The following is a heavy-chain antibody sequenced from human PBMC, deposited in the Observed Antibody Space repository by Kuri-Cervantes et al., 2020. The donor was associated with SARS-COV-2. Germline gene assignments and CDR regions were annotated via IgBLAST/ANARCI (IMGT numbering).Heavy chain of an antibody. D-gene: IGHD3-16*02. CDR1: GFTFSSYG. Sequence: GESLKISCAASGFTFSSYGMHWVRQAPGKGLEWVAFIRYDGSNKYYADSVKGRFTISRDNSKNTLYLQMNSLRAEDTAVYYCARAGDYDYVWGSYRYDYFDYWGQGTLVTVSS. CDR2: IRYDGSNK. V-gene: IGHV3-30*02. CDR3: ARAGDYDYVWGSYRYDYFDY. J-gene: IGHJ4*02.